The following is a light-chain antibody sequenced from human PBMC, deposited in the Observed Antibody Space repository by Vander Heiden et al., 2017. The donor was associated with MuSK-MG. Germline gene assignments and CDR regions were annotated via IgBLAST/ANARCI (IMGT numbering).Light chain of an antibody. CDR3: ATWDDSLNGPV. J-gene: IGLJ2*01. V-gene: IGLV1-44*01. CDR2: RNN. CDR1: SSNIGSNT. Sequence: QSVLTQPPSASGTPGQRVTISCSGSSSNIGSNTVTWYQQLPGTAPKLLIYRNNQRPSGVPDRFSGPKSGTSASLAISGLQSEDEADYYCATWDDSLNGPVFGGGTKLTVL.